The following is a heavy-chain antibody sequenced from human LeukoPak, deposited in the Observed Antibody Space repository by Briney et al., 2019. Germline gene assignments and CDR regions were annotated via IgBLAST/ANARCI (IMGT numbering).Heavy chain of an antibody. CDR1: GFPFRDYY. V-gene: IGHV3-11*01. D-gene: IGHD4/OR15-4a*01. J-gene: IGHJ4*02. CDR3: ARHMVITPFDS. CDR2: ISASGNII. Sequence: PGGSLRLSCVASGFPFRDYYFSWVRQAPGQGLEWLSFISASGNIIHYEDSVKGRFTISRDDAKNSVFLQMDSLSTEDTALYYCARHMVITPFDSWGQGTLVTVSS.